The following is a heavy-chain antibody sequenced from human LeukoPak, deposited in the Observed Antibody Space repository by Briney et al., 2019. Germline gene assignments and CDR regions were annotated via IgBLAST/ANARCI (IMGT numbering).Heavy chain of an antibody. CDR1: GYSISSGYY. J-gene: IGHJ4*02. V-gene: IGHV4-38-2*02. CDR2: IYHSGST. Sequence: SETLSLTCTVSGYSISSGYYWGWIRQPPGKGLEWIGSIYHSGSTYYNPSLKSRVTISVGTSKNQFSLKLSSVTAADTAVYYCARGSIRYFDWLLYPHYFDYWGQGTLVTVSS. D-gene: IGHD3-9*01. CDR3: ARGSIRYFDWLLYPHYFDY.